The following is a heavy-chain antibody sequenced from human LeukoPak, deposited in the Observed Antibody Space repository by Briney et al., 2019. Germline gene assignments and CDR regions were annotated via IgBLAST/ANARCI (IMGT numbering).Heavy chain of an antibody. Sequence: GGSLRLSCAASGFTFSSYAMSWVRQAPGKGLEWVSAISGSGGSTYYADSVKGRFTISRDNSKNTLYLQMNSLRAEDTAVYYCAKWGGSGRNKGLDYWGQGTLVTVSS. CDR2: ISGSGGST. D-gene: IGHD6-19*01. CDR3: AKWGGSGRNKGLDY. CDR1: GFTFSSYA. V-gene: IGHV3-23*01. J-gene: IGHJ4*02.